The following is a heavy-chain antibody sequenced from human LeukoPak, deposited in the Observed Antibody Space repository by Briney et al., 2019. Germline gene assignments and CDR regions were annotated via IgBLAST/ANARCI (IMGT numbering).Heavy chain of an antibody. CDR1: GYTFTGYY. Sequence: ASVKVSCKASGYTFTGYYMHWVRQAPGQGLEWMGWINPNSGGTNYAQKFQGRVTMTRDTSISTAYMELSRLRSDDTAVYYCARDLGYYGSGSKGWFDPWGQGTLVTVSS. V-gene: IGHV1-2*02. J-gene: IGHJ5*02. CDR2: INPNSGGT. CDR3: ARDLGYYGSGSKGWFDP. D-gene: IGHD3-10*01.